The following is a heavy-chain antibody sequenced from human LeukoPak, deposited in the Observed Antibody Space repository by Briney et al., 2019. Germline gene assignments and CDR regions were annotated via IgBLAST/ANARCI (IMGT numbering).Heavy chain of an antibody. J-gene: IGHJ4*02. Sequence: APVKVSCKASGGTFSSYAISWVRQAPGQGLEWMGGIIPIFGTANYAQKFQGRVTITADESTSTAYMELSSLRSEDTAVYYCARGTFMGYCSSTSCLAFDYWGQGTLVTVAS. V-gene: IGHV1-69*13. CDR3: ARGTFMGYCSSTSCLAFDY. CDR1: GGTFSSYA. D-gene: IGHD2-2*01. CDR2: IIPIFGTA.